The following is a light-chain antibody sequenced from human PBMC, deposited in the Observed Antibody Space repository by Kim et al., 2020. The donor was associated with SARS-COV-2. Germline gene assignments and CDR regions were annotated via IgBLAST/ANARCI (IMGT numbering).Light chain of an antibody. CDR2: GAS. Sequence: EIVLTQSPGTLSLSPGERATLSCRASQSVTSSNLAWYQQRPGQAPRLLIYGASSRATDIPDRFSGSGSGTDFTLIISRLDPEDFAVYYCQQYGSSPSTFGRGTKLEI. J-gene: IGKJ2*02. CDR3: QQYGSSPST. V-gene: IGKV3-20*01. CDR1: QSVTSSN.